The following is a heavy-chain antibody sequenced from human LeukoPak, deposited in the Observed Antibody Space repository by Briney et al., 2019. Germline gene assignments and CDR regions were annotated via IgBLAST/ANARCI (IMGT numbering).Heavy chain of an antibody. D-gene: IGHD1-7*01. V-gene: IGHV5-51*01. Sequence: GESLKISCKGSGYRYSDYWIGWVRQMPGKGLEWMGIIYGGDSETRYSPSLQGQVTISADKSINTAYLQWSSLKASDTAMYYCARHWNYLIDYWGQGTLVTVSS. CDR1: GYRYSDYW. CDR3: ARHWNYLIDY. CDR2: IYGGDSET. J-gene: IGHJ4*02.